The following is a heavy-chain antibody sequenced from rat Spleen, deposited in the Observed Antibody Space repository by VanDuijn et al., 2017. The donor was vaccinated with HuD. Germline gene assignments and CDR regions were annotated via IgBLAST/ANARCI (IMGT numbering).Heavy chain of an antibody. CDR1: GFTFNNYW. CDR3: TRGDSYYWYFDF. J-gene: IGHJ1*01. V-gene: IGHV5-31*01. CDR2: ITNTGGSI. Sequence: EVQLVESGGGLVQPGRSLKLSCVASGFTFNNYWMSWIRQAPGKGLEWVASITNTGGSIYYPDSVKGRFTISRDNAQNTLYLQMNSLRSEDTATYYCTRGDSYYWYFDFWGPGTMVTVSS. D-gene: IGHD4-2*01.